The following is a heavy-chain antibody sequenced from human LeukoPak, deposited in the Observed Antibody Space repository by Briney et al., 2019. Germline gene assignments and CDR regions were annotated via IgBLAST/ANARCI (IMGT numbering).Heavy chain of an antibody. J-gene: IGHJ3*02. CDR2: ISDSGGAT. D-gene: IGHD6-6*01. Sequence: GGSLRLSCAASGFTFSNYAVSWVRRAPGKGLEWVSAISDSGGATYYADSVKGRFTISRDNAKNSLYLQMNSLRAEDTALYYCAKVGSSSSLDAFDIWGQGTMVTVSS. V-gene: IGHV3-23*01. CDR1: GFTFSNYA. CDR3: AKVGSSSSLDAFDI.